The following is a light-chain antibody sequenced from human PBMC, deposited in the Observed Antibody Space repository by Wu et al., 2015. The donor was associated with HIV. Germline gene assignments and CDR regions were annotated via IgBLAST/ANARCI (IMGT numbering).Light chain of an antibody. V-gene: IGKV1-39*01. CDR2: DAS. Sequence: DIQMTQSPSSLSASVGDRVTITCRASQSIRRYINWFQQKPGKVPKLLTYDASTLQKGVSSRFSGSGSGTDFTLIISSLQPDDFATYYCQQSVPTWTFGQGTKVEMK. CDR3: QQSVPTWT. J-gene: IGKJ1*01. CDR1: QSIRRY.